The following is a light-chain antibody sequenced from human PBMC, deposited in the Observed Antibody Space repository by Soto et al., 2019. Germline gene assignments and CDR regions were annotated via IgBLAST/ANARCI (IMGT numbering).Light chain of an antibody. J-gene: IGKJ4*01. CDR3: QQLNSYPFT. CDR2: AAS. Sequence: DIPLTQSPSFLSASVGDIVTITCRASQGISSYLAWYQQKPGKAPKLLIYAASTLQSGVPSRFSGSGSGTEFTLKISSLQPEDFATYYSQQLNSYPFTFGGGTKVEIK. V-gene: IGKV1-9*01. CDR1: QGISSY.